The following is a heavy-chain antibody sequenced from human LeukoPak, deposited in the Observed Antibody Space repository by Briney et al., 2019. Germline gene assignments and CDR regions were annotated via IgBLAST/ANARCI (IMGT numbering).Heavy chain of an antibody. CDR2: IYHSGST. V-gene: IGHV4-38-2*02. CDR1: GYSISSGNY. Sequence: SSETLSLTCTVSGYSISSGNYWGWIRQPPGKGLEWIGSIYHSGSTYYNPSLKSRVTISVDTSKNQFFLKLSSVTAADTAIYYCARDGYSSAGGWFDPWGQGTRVTVSS. D-gene: IGHD5-12*01. CDR3: ARDGYSSAGGWFDP. J-gene: IGHJ5*02.